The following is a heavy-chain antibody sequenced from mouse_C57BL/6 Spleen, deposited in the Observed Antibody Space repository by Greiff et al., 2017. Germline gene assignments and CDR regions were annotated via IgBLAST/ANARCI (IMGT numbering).Heavy chain of an antibody. V-gene: IGHV1-39*01. Sequence: LVESGPELVKPGASVKISCKASGYSFTDYNMNWVKQSTGKSLEWIGVINPNYGTTSYNQKFKGKATLTVDQSSSTAYMQLNSRTSEDSAVYYCASNFYAMDYWGQGTSVTVSS. CDR3: ASNFYAMDY. CDR1: GYSFTDYN. D-gene: IGHD1-3*01. J-gene: IGHJ4*01. CDR2: INPNYGTT.